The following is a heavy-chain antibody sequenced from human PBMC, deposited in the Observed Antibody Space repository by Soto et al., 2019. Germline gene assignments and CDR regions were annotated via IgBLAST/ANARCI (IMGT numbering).Heavy chain of an antibody. CDR3: VRENYYYGMDV. V-gene: IGHV3-48*01. CDR1: GCTFSSYS. CDR2: ISSSSSTI. Sequence: PGGSLRLSCAASGCTFSSYSMNWVRQAPGKGLEWVSYISSSSSTIYYADSVKGRFTISRDNAKNSLYLQMNSLRVEDTAMYYCVRENYYYGMDVWGQGTAVTVSS. J-gene: IGHJ6*02.